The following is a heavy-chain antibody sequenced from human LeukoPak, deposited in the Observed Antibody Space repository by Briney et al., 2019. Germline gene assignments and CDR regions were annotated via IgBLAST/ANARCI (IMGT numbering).Heavy chain of an antibody. V-gene: IGHV1-2*02. CDR1: GYTFTGYY. J-gene: IGHJ6*03. D-gene: IGHD3-10*01. Sequence: GASVKVSCKASGYTFTGYYMHWVRQAPGQGLEWMGWINPNSGGTNYAQKFQGRVTMTRDTSISTAYMELSRLRSDDTAVYYCARGGVMVRGVRYYYYYMDVWGKGTTVTISS. CDR2: INPNSGGT. CDR3: ARGGVMVRGVRYYYYYMDV.